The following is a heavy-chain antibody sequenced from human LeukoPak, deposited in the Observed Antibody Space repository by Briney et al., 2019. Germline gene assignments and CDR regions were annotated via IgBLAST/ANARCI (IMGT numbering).Heavy chain of an antibody. D-gene: IGHD2-15*01. J-gene: IGHJ6*03. V-gene: IGHV3-23*01. CDR2: ISGSGGST. Sequence: GGSLRLSCAASGFTFSSYSMNWVRQAPGKGLEWVSAISGSGGSTYYADSVKGRFTISRDNSKNTLYLQMNSLRAEDTAVYYCAKRGYGRWDYYYYMDVWGKGTTVTVSS. CDR1: GFTFSSYS. CDR3: AKRGYGRWDYYYYMDV.